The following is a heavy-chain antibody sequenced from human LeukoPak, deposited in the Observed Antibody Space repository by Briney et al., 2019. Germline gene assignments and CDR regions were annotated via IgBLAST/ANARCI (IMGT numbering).Heavy chain of an antibody. CDR3: ASLHGPGTYYYYYYALDV. Sequence: SGGSLRLSCAASGFTFSSYSMNWVRQAPGKGLEWVSYISSSSTTIYYADSVKGRFTISRDNAKNSLYLQMNSLRAEDTAVYYCASLHGPGTYYYYYYALDVWGQGTTVTVSS. CDR2: ISSSSTTI. V-gene: IGHV3-48*04. CDR1: GFTFSSYS. J-gene: IGHJ6*02. D-gene: IGHD3-10*01.